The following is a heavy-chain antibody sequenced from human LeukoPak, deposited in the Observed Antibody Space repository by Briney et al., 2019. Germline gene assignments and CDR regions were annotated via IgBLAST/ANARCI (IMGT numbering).Heavy chain of an antibody. D-gene: IGHD1-26*01. J-gene: IGHJ4*02. V-gene: IGHV3-7*01. CDR1: GFTFSNYG. CDR3: ARGGGAF. CDR2: IKTDGGEK. Sequence: GGSLRLSCAVSGFTFSNYGMSWVRQTPGKGLEWVANIKTDGGEKHYVDSVKGRFTISRDNAKSSLYLQMNSLRAEDTAMYYCARGGGAFWGQGTLVTVSS.